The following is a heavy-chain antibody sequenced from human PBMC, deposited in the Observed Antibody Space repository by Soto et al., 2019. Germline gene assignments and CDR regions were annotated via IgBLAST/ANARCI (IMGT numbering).Heavy chain of an antibody. CDR1: GFTFSDYY. V-gene: IGHV3-11*06. D-gene: IGHD3-10*01. CDR2: ISSSGGYT. Sequence: QVQLVESGGGLVKPGGSLRLSCAASGFTFSDYYMTWIRQAPGKGPDWVSYISSSGGYTNYADSVNGRFTVSRDNAKNSLYLHMHSLRAEDTAVYYCARVPYFFTSWTDYGMDVWGQGTTVTVSS. J-gene: IGHJ6*02. CDR3: ARVPYFFTSWTDYGMDV.